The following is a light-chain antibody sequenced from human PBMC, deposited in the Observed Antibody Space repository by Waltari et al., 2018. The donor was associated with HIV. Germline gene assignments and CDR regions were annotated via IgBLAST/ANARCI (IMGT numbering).Light chain of an antibody. CDR2: DAS. Sequence: IVLTQSPATLSLSPGERATLSCRASQSVSSSLAWYQQKPGQAPRLLIYDASNRATVIPARFSGSGSGTDFTLTINSLEPEDFAVYYCQQRYKWPRTFGQGTKLEIK. V-gene: IGKV3-11*01. J-gene: IGKJ2*01. CDR1: QSVSSS. CDR3: QQRYKWPRT.